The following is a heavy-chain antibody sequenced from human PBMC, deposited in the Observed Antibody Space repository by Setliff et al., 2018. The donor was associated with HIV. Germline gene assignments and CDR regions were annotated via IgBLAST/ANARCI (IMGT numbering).Heavy chain of an antibody. V-gene: IGHV3-23*03. CDR3: AKDVGYNYHYYYFDL. CDR1: GFIFSSYA. CDR2: IYRSGTTT. Sequence: GGSLRLSCAASGFIFSSYAMSWVRQAPGKGLEWVSVIYRSGTTTYYADSVRGRFTISRDNSKNTLFLQMNSLRGEDTAVYYCAKDVGYNYHYYYFDLWGRGTQVTVSS. D-gene: IGHD5-18*01. J-gene: IGHJ2*01.